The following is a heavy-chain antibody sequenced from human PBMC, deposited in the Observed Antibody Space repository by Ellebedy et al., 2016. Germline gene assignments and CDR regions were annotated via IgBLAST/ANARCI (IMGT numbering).Heavy chain of an antibody. D-gene: IGHD4-23*01. CDR1: GFTVSSNY. Sequence: GGSLRLXXAASGFTVSSNYMSWVRQAPGKGLEWVSVIYSGGSTYYADSVKGRFTISRDSSKKTLFLQMTSLGAEDTAVYYCVTRHNGGFDIWGQGTMVTVSS. J-gene: IGHJ3*02. V-gene: IGHV3-53*01. CDR2: IYSGGST. CDR3: VTRHNGGFDI.